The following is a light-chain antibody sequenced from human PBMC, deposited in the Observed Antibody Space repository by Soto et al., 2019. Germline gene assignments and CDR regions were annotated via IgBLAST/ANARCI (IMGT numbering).Light chain of an antibody. CDR2: DVS. Sequence: QSALTQPASVSGSPGQSITISCTGTSSDIGGYNYVSGYLLHPGNAPKLMIYDVSNRPSGVSSRFSVSKSGNTASLTISGLQAEDEADYYYSSYTSSNTLYLFGTGTKVTVL. CDR1: SSDIGGYNY. CDR3: SSYTSSNTLYL. J-gene: IGLJ1*01. V-gene: IGLV2-14*01.